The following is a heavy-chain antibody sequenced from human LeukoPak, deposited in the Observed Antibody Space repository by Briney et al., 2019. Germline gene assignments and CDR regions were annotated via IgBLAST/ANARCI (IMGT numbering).Heavy chain of an antibody. D-gene: IGHD2-15*01. CDR1: GLSFRSFW. CDR2: IRPDGSAG. Sequence: GGSLRLSCAASGLSFRSFWMSWVRPAPGKGLEWVANIRPDGSAGNYVDSVKGRFTISRDNAANSLYLQMSSLRAEDTAVYYCASTFPYCSGETCASGGQGTLVTVSS. V-gene: IGHV3-7*01. J-gene: IGHJ4*02. CDR3: ASTFPYCSGETCAS.